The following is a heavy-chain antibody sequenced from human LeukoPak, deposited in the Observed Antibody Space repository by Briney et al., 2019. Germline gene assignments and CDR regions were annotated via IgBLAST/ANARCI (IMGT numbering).Heavy chain of an antibody. CDR2: IYTSRST. J-gene: IGHJ4*02. V-gene: IGHV4-61*02. CDR1: GGSISSCSYY. CDR3: ARDNSIFGVGFDY. Sequence: SETLSLTCTVSGGSISSCSYYWSWIPQAAGEGLEWIGRIYTSRSTNYNPSLKSRVTISVDTSKNQFSLKLSSVTAADTAVYYCARDNSIFGVGFDYWGQGTLVTVSS. D-gene: IGHD3-3*01.